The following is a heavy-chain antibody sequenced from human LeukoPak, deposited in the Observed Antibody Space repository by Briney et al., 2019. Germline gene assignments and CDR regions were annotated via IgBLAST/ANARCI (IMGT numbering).Heavy chain of an antibody. CDR2: IYYRGST. J-gene: IGHJ5*02. D-gene: IGHD3-10*01. CDR3: ARDITMVRGVGWFDP. V-gene: IGHV4-30-4*01. Sequence: PSQTLSLTCTVSGGSISSGDYYWSWIRQPPGKGLEWIGYIYYRGSTYYNPSLKSRVTISVDTSKNQFSLKLSSVTAADTAVYYCARDITMVRGVGWFDPWGQGTLVTVSS. CDR1: GGSISSGDYY.